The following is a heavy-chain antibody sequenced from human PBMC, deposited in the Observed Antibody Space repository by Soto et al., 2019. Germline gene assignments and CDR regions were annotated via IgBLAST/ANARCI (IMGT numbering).Heavy chain of an antibody. CDR1: GGTFSSYT. CDR3: ARDALGDYVWGSYRHDY. D-gene: IGHD3-16*02. Sequence: QVQLVQSGAEVKKPGSSVKVSCKASGGTFSSYTISWVRQAPGQGLEWMGRIIPILGIANYAQKFQGRVTITADKSASKAYMELSSLRSEDTAVYYCARDALGDYVWGSYRHDYWGQGTLVTVSS. CDR2: IIPILGIA. V-gene: IGHV1-69*08. J-gene: IGHJ4*02.